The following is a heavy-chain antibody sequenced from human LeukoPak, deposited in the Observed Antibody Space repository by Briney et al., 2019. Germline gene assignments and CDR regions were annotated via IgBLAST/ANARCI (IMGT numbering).Heavy chain of an antibody. D-gene: IGHD2-2*01. V-gene: IGHV1-18*04. CDR1: GYTFTGYY. CDR2: ISAYNGNT. Sequence: ASVKVSCKASGYTFTGYYMHWVRQAPGQGLEWMGWISAYNGNTNYAQKLQGRVTMTTDTSTSTAYMELRSLRSDDTAVYYCARATESRYCSSTSCFGGWFDPWGQGTLVTVSS. J-gene: IGHJ5*02. CDR3: ARATESRYCSSTSCFGGWFDP.